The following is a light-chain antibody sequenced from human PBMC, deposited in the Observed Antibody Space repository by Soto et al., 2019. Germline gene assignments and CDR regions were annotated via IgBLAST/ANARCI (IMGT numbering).Light chain of an antibody. CDR3: QVWDSSSDGD. V-gene: IGLV3-21*02. CDR2: DGS. J-gene: IGLJ1*01. CDR1: NIGSKS. Sequence: SYELTQPPSVSVAPGQTARITCGGNNIGSKSVHWYQQKPGQAPVLVVYDGSDRPSGIPERFSGSNSGNTATLTISRVEAGDEADYYCQVWDSSSDGDFGTGTKVTVL.